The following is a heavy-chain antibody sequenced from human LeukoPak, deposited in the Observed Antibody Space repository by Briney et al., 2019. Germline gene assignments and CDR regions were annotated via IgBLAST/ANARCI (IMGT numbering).Heavy chain of an antibody. Sequence: GGSLRLSCAASGFTFSSYGMHWVRQAPGKGLEWVAFIRYDGSNKYYADSVKGRFTISRDNSKNTLYLQMNSLRAEDTAVYYCAKEYGSGFVKQDYWGQGTLVTVSS. CDR3: AKEYGSGFVKQDY. CDR1: GFTFSSYG. CDR2: IRYDGSNK. D-gene: IGHD3-10*01. V-gene: IGHV3-30*02. J-gene: IGHJ4*02.